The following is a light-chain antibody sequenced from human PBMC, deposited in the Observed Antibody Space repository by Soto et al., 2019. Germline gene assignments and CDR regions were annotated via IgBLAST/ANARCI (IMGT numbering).Light chain of an antibody. CDR1: QSISNY. J-gene: IGKJ4*01. V-gene: IGKV1-39*01. Sequence: DMEMTQSPSSLSAFVGDRVTITCRASQSISNYLNWYQHKPGKVPKLLIYAASSLQSGVPTRFSGSGSGTDFTLTNNSLQPEGFATYYCQQRYGTPLTAGGETKIEIQ. CDR2: AAS. CDR3: QQRYGTPLT.